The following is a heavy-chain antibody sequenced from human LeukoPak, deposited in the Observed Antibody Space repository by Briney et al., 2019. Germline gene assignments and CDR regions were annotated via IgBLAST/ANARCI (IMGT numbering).Heavy chain of an antibody. CDR1: GFTFSDYG. J-gene: IGHJ5*02. Sequence: GSLRLSCAAAGFTFSDYGMNWVRQPPGKGLEWIGEINHSGSTNYNPSLKSRVTISVDTSKNQFSLKLSSVTAADTAVYYCARRGGGITMVRGVIKRYNWFDPWGQGTLVTVSS. CDR2: INHSGST. V-gene: IGHV4-34*01. CDR3: ARRGGGITMVRGVIKRYNWFDP. D-gene: IGHD3-10*01.